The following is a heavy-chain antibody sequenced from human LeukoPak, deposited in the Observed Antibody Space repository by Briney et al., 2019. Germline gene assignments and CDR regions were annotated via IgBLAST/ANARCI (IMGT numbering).Heavy chain of an antibody. CDR1: GGSINSYY. J-gene: IGHJ5*02. Sequence: PSETLSLTCTVSGGSINSYYWSWIRQPPGKGLEWIGYIYHSGDTNYRPSLKSRVTTSVDTSKNQFSLKLSSVTAADTAVYYCARLGVRYSTSSWWFDPWGQGTLVTVSS. V-gene: IGHV4-59*08. D-gene: IGHD6-6*01. CDR3: ARLGVRYSTSSWWFDP. CDR2: IYHSGDT.